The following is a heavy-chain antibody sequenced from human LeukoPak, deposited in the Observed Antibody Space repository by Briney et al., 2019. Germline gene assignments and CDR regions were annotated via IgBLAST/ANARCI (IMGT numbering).Heavy chain of an antibody. V-gene: IGHV1-2*02. J-gene: IGHJ4*01. Sequence: ASVNVSFTGAGYTFTSYYLQWVRQAPGQGLEWMGWINPNSGSTSYAQNFQGRVTMTRDTSISTAYMELSRPRSDDTAMYYCALSGDAHYTCSWGPFDYWGQGTMVTVS. CDR3: ALSGDAHYTCSWGPFDY. D-gene: IGHD3-3*01. CDR2: INPNSGST. CDR1: GYTFTSYY.